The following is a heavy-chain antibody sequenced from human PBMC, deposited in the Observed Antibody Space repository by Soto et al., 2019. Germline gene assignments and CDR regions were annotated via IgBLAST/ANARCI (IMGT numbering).Heavy chain of an antibody. J-gene: IGHJ6*02. Sequence: QVQLMQSGAEVKKPGSSVKVSCKASGGTFSTSAISWVRQAPGEGLEWVGGIMPVFATPDYAQKFQGRVTISADESTTTAYLELTSLTTNDTDVYYCARDKGRPQLGGNYYYILDVWGQGTAITVSS. CDR2: IMPVFATP. D-gene: IGHD3-3*02. CDR3: ARDKGRPQLGGNYYYILDV. V-gene: IGHV1-69*12. CDR1: GGTFSTSA.